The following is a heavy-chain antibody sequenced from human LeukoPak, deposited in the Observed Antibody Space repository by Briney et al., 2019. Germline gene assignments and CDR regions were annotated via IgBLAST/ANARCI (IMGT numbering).Heavy chain of an antibody. J-gene: IGHJ4*02. CDR1: GYPFSAHF. CDR2: IDTTTGNP. D-gene: IGHD3-10*01. Sequence: ASVKVSCKASGYPFSAHFLNWVRQAPGQGLEWMGNIDTTTGNPRYAQDFTGRFVFSLDTSVSTAYLQITSLKADDTAACYCVRGTPTPGMDYWGQGTQVTVSS. CDR3: VRGTPTPGMDY. V-gene: IGHV7-4-1*02.